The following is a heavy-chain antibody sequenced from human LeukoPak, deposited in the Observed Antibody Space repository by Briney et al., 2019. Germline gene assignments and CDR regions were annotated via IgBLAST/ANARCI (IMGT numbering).Heavy chain of an antibody. CDR3: VRDHQWAFDI. V-gene: IGHV3-48*01. CDR2: MRSTYNTI. Sequence: PGGSLRLSCAASGFTFSSYSMNWVRQAPGKGLEGVSYMRSTYNTIYYADSVQGRFTISRDSAKNSLYLQMNSLRAEDTAVYYCVRDHQWAFDIWGQGTMVTVSS. CDR1: GFTFSSYS. D-gene: IGHD6-19*01. J-gene: IGHJ3*02.